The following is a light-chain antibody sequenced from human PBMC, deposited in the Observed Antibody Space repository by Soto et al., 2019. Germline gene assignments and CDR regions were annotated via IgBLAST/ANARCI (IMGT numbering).Light chain of an antibody. CDR3: SSYTTSDTWV. CDR1: SGDIGAYNH. Sequence: QSVLTQPASVSGSPGQSITISCTGTSGDIGAYNHVSWYQQYPGEAPTLMIYEVTNRPSGVSSRFSGSKSGNTASLTISGLQAEDEGDYYCSSYTTSDTWVFGGGTKVTVL. CDR2: EVT. V-gene: IGLV2-14*01. J-gene: IGLJ3*02.